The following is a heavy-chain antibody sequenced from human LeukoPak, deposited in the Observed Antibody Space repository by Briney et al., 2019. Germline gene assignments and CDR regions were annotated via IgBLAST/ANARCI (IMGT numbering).Heavy chain of an antibody. Sequence: ASVKVSCKASGYTFTSYDINWVRQATGQGLEWMGWMNPNSGNTGYAQKFQGRVTMTRNTSISTAYMELSSLRSEDTAVYYCARAKPGYCSSTSCSEFDPWGQGTLVTVSS. CDR3: ARAKPGYCSSTSCSEFDP. D-gene: IGHD2-2*01. J-gene: IGHJ5*02. V-gene: IGHV1-8*01. CDR1: GYTFTSYD. CDR2: MNPNSGNT.